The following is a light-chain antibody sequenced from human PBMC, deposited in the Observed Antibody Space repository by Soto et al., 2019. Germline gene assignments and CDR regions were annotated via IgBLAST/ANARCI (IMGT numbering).Light chain of an antibody. CDR3: SSYPGSNNYV. CDR1: SSDVGGYNY. J-gene: IGLJ1*01. V-gene: IGLV2-8*01. Sequence: QSALTQPPSASGSPGQSVTISCTGTSSDVGGYNYVSWYQQHPGKAPKLMIYEVSKRPSGVPDRFSGSKSGNTASLTVSGLQAEDEADYYCSSYPGSNNYVFGTGTKSPS. CDR2: EVS.